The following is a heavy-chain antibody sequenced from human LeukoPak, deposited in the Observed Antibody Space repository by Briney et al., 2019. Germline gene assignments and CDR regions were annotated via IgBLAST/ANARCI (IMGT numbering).Heavy chain of an antibody. CDR1: GFTFSSYG. CDR2: ISYDGSNK. V-gene: IGHV3-30*03. Sequence: GRSLRLSCAASGFTFSSYGMHWVRQAPGKGLEWVAVISYDGSNKYYADSVKGRFTISRDNSKNTLYLQMNSLRAEDTAVYYCARMWSSSWYYFDYWGQGTLVTVSS. CDR3: ARMWSSSWYYFDY. J-gene: IGHJ4*02. D-gene: IGHD6-13*01.